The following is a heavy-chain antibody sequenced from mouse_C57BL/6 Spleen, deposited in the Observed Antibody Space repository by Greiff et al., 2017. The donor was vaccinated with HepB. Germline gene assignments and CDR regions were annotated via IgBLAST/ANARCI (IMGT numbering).Heavy chain of an antibody. V-gene: IGHV1-22*01. Sequence: VQLQQSGPELVKPGASVKMSCKASGYTFTDYNMHWVKQSHGKSLEWIGYINPNNGGTSYNQKFKGKATLTVNKSSSTAYMELRSLTSEDSAVYYCARTGKGSYWYFDVWGTGTTVTVSS. D-gene: IGHD4-1*01. CDR2: INPNNGGT. CDR1: GYTFTDYN. CDR3: ARTGKGSYWYFDV. J-gene: IGHJ1*03.